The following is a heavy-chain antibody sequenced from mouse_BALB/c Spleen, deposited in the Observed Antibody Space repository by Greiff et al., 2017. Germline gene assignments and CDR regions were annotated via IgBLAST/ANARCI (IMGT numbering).Heavy chain of an antibody. Sequence: ELKLVESGGGLVKPGGSLKLSCAASGFTFSSYAMSWVRQTPEKRLEWVASISSGGSTYYPDSVKGRFTISRDNARNILYLQMSSLRSEDRAMYYCARGYGNYVGGAMDYWGQGTSVTVSS. CDR2: ISSGGST. D-gene: IGHD2-1*01. CDR3: ARGYGNYVGGAMDY. CDR1: GFTFSSYA. V-gene: IGHV5-6-5*01. J-gene: IGHJ4*01.